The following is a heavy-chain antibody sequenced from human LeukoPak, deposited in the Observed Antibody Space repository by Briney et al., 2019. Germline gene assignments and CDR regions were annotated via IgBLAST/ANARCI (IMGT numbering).Heavy chain of an antibody. CDR3: ARGGGANSFDP. J-gene: IGHJ5*02. D-gene: IGHD2-15*01. V-gene: IGHV1-2*02. Sequence: ASVKVSCKASGYTFTGYYMHWVRQAPGQGLEWMGWINPNSGGTNYAQKFQGRVTMTRDTSISTAYMELSRLRSGDTALYFRARGGGANSFDPWGQGTLVTVSS. CDR1: GYTFTGYY. CDR2: INPNSGGT.